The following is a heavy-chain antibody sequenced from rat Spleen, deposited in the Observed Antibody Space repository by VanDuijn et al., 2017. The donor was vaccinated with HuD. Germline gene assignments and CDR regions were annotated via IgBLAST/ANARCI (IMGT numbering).Heavy chain of an antibody. V-gene: IGHV5-19*01. CDR3: ARRHYGYTDYFDY. J-gene: IGHJ2*01. CDR1: XFTXXXYG. Sequence: EVQLVESGGGLVXXGRXXKLSCGXXXFTXXXYGXXWIXXXTTKGLEWVGSISXGGGGTYYPDSVKGRFTISRDNAKSTLYLQMDSLRSEDTATYYCARRHYGYTDYFDYWGQGVMVTVSS. D-gene: IGHD1-9*01. CDR2: ISXGGGGT.